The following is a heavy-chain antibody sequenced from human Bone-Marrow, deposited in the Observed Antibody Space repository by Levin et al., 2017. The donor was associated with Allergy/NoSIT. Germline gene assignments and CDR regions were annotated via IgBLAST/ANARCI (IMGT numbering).Heavy chain of an antibody. D-gene: IGHD3-3*01. CDR1: GGSFSGYY. CDR3: ARGAVSDYYSAGTYEY. Sequence: TGGSLRLSCAVYGGSFSGYYWTWIRQTPGKGLQWIGEVNHSGGTNYRPSLKSRVTISVDASKTQFSLKLTSVTAADTAVYYCARGAVSDYYSAGTYEYWGQGILVTVSS. V-gene: IGHV4-34*01. J-gene: IGHJ4*01. CDR2: VNHSGGT.